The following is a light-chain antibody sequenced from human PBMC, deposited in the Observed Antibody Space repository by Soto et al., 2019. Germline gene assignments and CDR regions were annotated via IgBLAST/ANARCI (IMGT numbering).Light chain of an antibody. CDR2: DVS. Sequence: ESVLTQSPGTLSLSPGERATLSCRSSQSVSSNYLAWYQQKPYQAPRLLIYDVSGRATGIPDRFSGSGSGTDVTLTISRLEPEDFAVYSCQHYCSSPTFGQGPTVELQ. CDR3: QHYCSSPT. V-gene: IGKV3-20*01. J-gene: IGKJ1*01. CDR1: QSVSSNY.